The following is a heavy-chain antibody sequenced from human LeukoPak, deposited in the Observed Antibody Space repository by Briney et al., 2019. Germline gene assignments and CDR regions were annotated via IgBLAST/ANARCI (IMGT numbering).Heavy chain of an antibody. D-gene: IGHD5-12*01. CDR1: GFTFSTYS. J-gene: IGHJ4*02. Sequence: GGSLRLSCAASGFTFSTYSMNWVRQAPGKGLEWVSYISSYSSTIYYADSVEGRFTISRDNAKNSLYLQMNSLRVEDTAVYYCAKGGVATVDYFDHWGQGTLVTVSS. CDR2: ISSYSSTI. CDR3: AKGGVATVDYFDH. V-gene: IGHV3-48*01.